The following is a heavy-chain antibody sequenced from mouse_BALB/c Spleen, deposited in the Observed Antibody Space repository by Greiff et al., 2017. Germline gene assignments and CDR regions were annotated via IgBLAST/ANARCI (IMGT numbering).Heavy chain of an antibody. Sequence: EVQLQESGPGLVKPSQSLSLTCTVTGYSITSDYAWNWIRQFPGNKLEWMGYISYSGSTSYNPSLKSRISITRDTSKNQFFLQLNSVTTEDTATYYCARHRYTSYYYAMDYWGQGTPDTVSS. CDR1: GYSITSDYA. D-gene: IGHD2-14*01. J-gene: IGHJ4*01. V-gene: IGHV3-2*02. CDR2: ISYSGST. CDR3: ARHRYTSYYYAMDY.